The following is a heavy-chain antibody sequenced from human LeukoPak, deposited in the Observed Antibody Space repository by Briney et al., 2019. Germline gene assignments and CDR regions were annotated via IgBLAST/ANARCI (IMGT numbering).Heavy chain of an antibody. D-gene: IGHD2-2*01. J-gene: IGHJ5*02. V-gene: IGHV1-18*01. CDR1: GYTFTSYG. CDR3: ARVGRDCSSINCYWADWFDP. Sequence: ASVKVSCKASGYTFTSYGISWVREAPGQGPEWVGWISGSTGSTHYAQAVQGRVTMTTDTSTGTAYMELRSLRSDDTAVYYCARVGRDCSSINCYWADWFDPWGQGILVIVSS. CDR2: ISGSTGST.